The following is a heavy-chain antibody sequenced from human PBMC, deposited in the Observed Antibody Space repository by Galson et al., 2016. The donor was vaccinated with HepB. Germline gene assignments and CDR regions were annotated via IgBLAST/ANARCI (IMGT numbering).Heavy chain of an antibody. D-gene: IGHD4-17*01. J-gene: IGHJ3*02. CDR1: GFTFSIFA. CDR2: IHSDGSTT. V-gene: IGHV3-74*01. Sequence: SLRLSCAASGFTFSIFAMNWVRQAPGKGLEWVSRIHSDGSTTSYADSVKGRFTVSRDNAKSTLYMQMNSLRAEDTAVYYCARESPTTAGAFDIWGQGTMVTVSS. CDR3: ARESPTTAGAFDI.